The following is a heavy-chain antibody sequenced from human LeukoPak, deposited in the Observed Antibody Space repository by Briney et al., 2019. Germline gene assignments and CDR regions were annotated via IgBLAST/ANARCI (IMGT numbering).Heavy chain of an antibody. CDR2: INPNSGGT. D-gene: IGHD5-18*01. V-gene: IGHV1-2*02. J-gene: IGHJ4*02. CDR1: GYTFTGYY. CDR3: ARGEDTAMVPPDC. Sequence: VASVNVSCKASGYTFTGYYMHWVRQAPGQGLEWMGWINPNSGGTNYAQKFQGRVTMTRDTSISTAYMELSRLRSDDTAVYYCARGEDTAMVPPDCWGQGTLVTVSS.